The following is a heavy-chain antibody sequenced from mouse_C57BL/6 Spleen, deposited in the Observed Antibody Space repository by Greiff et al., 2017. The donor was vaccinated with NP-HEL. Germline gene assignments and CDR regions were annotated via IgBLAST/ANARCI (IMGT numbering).Heavy chain of an antibody. D-gene: IGHD2-10*01. Sequence: VQLQQPGAELVMPGASVKLSCKASGYTFTSYWLHWVKQRPGQGLEWLGEIDPSASYTNYNQKVKGKSTLTVDKTSSTAYMQLSSLTSEDSAVDYCARKCGLLSYAMDYWGQGTSVTVSS. CDR2: IDPSASYT. V-gene: IGHV1-69*01. CDR1: GYTFTSYW. J-gene: IGHJ4*01. CDR3: ARKCGLLSYAMDY.